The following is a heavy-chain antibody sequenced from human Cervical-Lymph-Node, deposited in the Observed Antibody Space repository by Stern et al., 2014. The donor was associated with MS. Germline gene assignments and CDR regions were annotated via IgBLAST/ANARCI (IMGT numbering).Heavy chain of an antibody. CDR2: IYWDDDK. CDR3: AHLTTATALDY. J-gene: IGHJ4*02. CDR1: GFSLSTSGVG. Sequence: MQSGPTLVKPTQTLTLTCTFSGFSLSTSGVGVGWIRQPPGKALEWLALIYWDDDKRYSPSLESRLTITKDTSKNLVFLTMTNMDPVDTATYYCAHLTTATALDYWGQGTLVTVSS. V-gene: IGHV2-5*02. D-gene: IGHD1-1*01.